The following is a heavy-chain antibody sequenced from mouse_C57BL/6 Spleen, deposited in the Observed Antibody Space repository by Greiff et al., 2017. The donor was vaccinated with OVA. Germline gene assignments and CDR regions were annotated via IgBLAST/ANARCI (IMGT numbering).Heavy chain of an antibody. V-gene: IGHV1-5*01. CDR3: TRSPYGYDFYFDY. Sequence: EVQLQQSGTVLARPGASVKMSCKTSGYTFTSYWMHWVKQRPGQGLAWIGAIYPGNSDTSYNQKFKGKAKLTAVTSASTAYMELSSLTNEDSAVYYCTRSPYGYDFYFDYWGQGTTLTVSS. D-gene: IGHD2-2*01. CDR1: GYTFTSYW. CDR2: IYPGNSDT. J-gene: IGHJ2*01.